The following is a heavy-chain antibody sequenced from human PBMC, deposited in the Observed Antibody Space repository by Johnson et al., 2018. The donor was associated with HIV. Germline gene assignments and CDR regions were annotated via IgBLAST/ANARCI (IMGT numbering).Heavy chain of an antibody. V-gene: IGHV3-66*03. CDR3: AKEEEDAFDI. CDR1: GFTVSYNY. CDR2: IYSGGRT. Sequence: VQLVESGVGLIQPGGSLRLSCVASGFTVSYNYMNWVRQAPGKGLEWVSVIYSGGRTYYADSVKGRFTISRDNSKNTLYLQMNSLGAEDTAVYYCAKEEEDAFDIWGQGTMVTVSS. J-gene: IGHJ3*02.